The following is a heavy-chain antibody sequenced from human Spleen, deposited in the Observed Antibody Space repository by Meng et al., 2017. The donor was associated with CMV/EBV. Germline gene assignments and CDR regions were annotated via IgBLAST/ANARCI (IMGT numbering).Heavy chain of an antibody. J-gene: IGHJ4*02. Sequence: QVQLQESGPGLVKPSQXLSLTCTXFGDSLSRTDYYWSWVRQPPGKGLEWIGYIYYSGSRYYNPSLKSRVTISVDTSKNQFSLKLSSVTAADTAVYYCARVTGKIYYDGSGYPEAFDYWGQGTLVTVSA. D-gene: IGHD3-22*01. CDR2: IYYSGSR. CDR1: GDSLSRTDYY. CDR3: ARVTGKIYYDGSGYPEAFDY. V-gene: IGHV4-30-4*01.